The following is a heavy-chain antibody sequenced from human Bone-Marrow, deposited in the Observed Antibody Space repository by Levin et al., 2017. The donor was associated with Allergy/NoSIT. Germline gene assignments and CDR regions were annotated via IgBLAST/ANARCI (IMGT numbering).Heavy chain of an antibody. Sequence: PGGSLRLSCTASGFTFGDYAMSWVRQAPGKGLEWVGFIRSKAYGGTTEYAASVKGRFTISRDDSKSIAYLQMNSLKTEDTAVYYCTRDSNYYDSSTLDYWGQGTLVTVSS. J-gene: IGHJ4*02. CDR3: TRDSNYYDSSTLDY. CDR1: GFTFGDYA. CDR2: IRSKAYGGTT. V-gene: IGHV3-49*04. D-gene: IGHD3-22*01.